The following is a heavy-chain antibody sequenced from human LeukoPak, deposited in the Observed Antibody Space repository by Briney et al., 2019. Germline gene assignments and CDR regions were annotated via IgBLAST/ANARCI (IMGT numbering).Heavy chain of an antibody. CDR1: GYTFTSYD. CDR3: AKDNSPYGAGRLPKSFFDS. V-gene: IGHV1-8*01. CDR2: MNPNSGNT. J-gene: IGHJ4*02. D-gene: IGHD3-10*01. Sequence: ASVKVSCEASGYTFTSYDINWVRQATGQGLEWMGWMNPNSGNTGYAQKFQGRVTMTRNTSISTAYMELSSLRSEDTAVYYCAKDNSPYGAGRLPKSFFDSWGQGTLVTVSS.